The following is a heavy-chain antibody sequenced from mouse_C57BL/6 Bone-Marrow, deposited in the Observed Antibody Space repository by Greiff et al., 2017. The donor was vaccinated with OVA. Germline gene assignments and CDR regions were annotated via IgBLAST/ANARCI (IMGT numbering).Heavy chain of an antibody. CDR1: GYTFTDYE. CDR3: TNYGPWFAY. Sequence: QVHVKQSGAELVRPGASVTLSCKASGYTFTDYEMHWVKQTPVHGLEWIGAMDPETGGTAYNQKFKGKAILTADKSSSTAYMELRSLTSEDSAVYYCTNYGPWFAYWGQGTLVTVSA. D-gene: IGHD1-1*01. CDR2: MDPETGGT. V-gene: IGHV1-15*01. J-gene: IGHJ3*01.